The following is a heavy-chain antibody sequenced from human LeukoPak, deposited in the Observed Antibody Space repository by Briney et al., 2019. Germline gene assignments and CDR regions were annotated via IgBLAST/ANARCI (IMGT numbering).Heavy chain of an antibody. V-gene: IGHV4-34*01. J-gene: IGHJ4*02. CDR3: ARLVWQQLVIDY. D-gene: IGHD6-13*01. Sequence: PSETLSLTCAVYGGSLSGYYWTWIRQSPGKGLEWIGEINHSGDTHYNPSLRSRVTISVDTSKNQFSLKLSSVTAADTAVYYCARLVWQQLVIDYWGQGTLVTVSS. CDR2: INHSGDT. CDR1: GGSLSGYY.